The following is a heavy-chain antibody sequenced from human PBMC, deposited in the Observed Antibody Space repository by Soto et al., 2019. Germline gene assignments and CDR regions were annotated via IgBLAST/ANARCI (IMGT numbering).Heavy chain of an antibody. Sequence: VQLVESGGGVVQPGRSLRLSCAASGFTFSDYAMHWVRQAPGKGLEWVAVVYHDGRNTHYADSVKCLFTISRDSSQNTVSLELTSLRSEDTAVYSCANGGRQWLVTSDFNYWGQGALVTVSS. V-gene: IGHV3-30*18. CDR3: ANGGRQWLVTSDFNY. D-gene: IGHD6-19*01. J-gene: IGHJ4*02. CDR2: VYHDGRNT. CDR1: GFTFSDYA.